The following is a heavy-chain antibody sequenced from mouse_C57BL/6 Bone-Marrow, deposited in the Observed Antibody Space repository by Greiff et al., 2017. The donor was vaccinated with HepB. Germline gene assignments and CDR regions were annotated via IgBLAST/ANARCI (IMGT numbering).Heavy chain of an antibody. V-gene: IGHV1-15*01. CDR2: IDPETGGT. J-gene: IGHJ1*03. CDR3: TRSHYGSSYDWYFDV. D-gene: IGHD1-1*01. CDR1: GYTFTDYE. Sequence: QVHVKQSGAELVRPGASVTLSCKASGYTFTDYEMHWVKQTPVHGLEWIGAIDPETGGTAYNQKFKGKAILTADKSSSTAYMELRSLTSEDSAVYYCTRSHYGSSYDWYFDVWGTGTTVTVSS.